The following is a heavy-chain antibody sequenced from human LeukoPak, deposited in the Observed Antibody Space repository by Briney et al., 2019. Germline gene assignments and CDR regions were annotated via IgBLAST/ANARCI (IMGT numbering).Heavy chain of an antibody. D-gene: IGHD5-12*01. CDR1: GYTFTDYY. Sequence: GASVKVSCKASGYTFTDYYIHWVRQAPGQGLEWMGIINPSGGSTSYAQKFQGRVTMTRDTSTSTVYMELSSMRSEDTAVYYCARWFPTSGYDPWGQGTLVTVSS. CDR3: ARWFPTSGYDP. J-gene: IGHJ5*02. CDR2: INPSGGST. V-gene: IGHV1-46*01.